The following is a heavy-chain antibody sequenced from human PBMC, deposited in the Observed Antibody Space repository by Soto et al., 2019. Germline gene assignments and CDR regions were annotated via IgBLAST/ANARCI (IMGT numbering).Heavy chain of an antibody. Sequence: PGESLKISCKGSGYSSTSYWIGCVRQMPEKGLEGMWIIYPGDSDTRYSPSFPVQVTISADKSISSAYLQWSTLKASDTSMSYCERHSAGITIFGVVHYYYYGIEFWRQATTVTASS. J-gene: IGHJ6*02. V-gene: IGHV5-51*01. CDR2: IYPGDSDT. CDR1: GYSSTSYW. CDR3: ERHSAGITIFGVVHYYYYGIEF. D-gene: IGHD3-3*01.